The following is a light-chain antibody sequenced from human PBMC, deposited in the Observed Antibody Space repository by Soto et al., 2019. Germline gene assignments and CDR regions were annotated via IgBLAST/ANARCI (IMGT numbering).Light chain of an antibody. CDR2: GAS. V-gene: IGKV3-20*01. Sequence: VLTQSPGTLSLSPGERATLSCRASQRVDSTFLAWYQHKAGQAPRLLIYGASSRATGVPDRFNGGGSGTDFTLTISGLAPEDFAVYYCQHYGASSYSFGQ. CDR1: QRVDSTF. CDR3: QHYGASSYS. J-gene: IGKJ2*03.